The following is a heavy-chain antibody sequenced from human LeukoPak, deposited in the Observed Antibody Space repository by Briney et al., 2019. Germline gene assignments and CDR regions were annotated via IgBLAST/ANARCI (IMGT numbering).Heavy chain of an antibody. CDR2: IIPIFGTA. V-gene: IGHV1-69*06. J-gene: IGHJ4*02. CDR1: GGTFGSYA. Sequence: GASVKVSCKAFGGTFGSYAISWVRQAPGQGLEWMGGIIPIFGTANYAQKFQGRVTITADKSTSTAYMELSSLRSEDTAVYYCARDRADIVATRRGIAVAGSSYFDYWGQGTLVTVSS. CDR3: ARDRADIVATRRGIAVAGSSYFDY. D-gene: IGHD6-19*01.